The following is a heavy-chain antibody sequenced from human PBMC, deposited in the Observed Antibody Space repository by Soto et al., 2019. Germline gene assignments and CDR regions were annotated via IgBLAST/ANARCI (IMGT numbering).Heavy chain of an antibody. CDR3: ARGGVVRGNWFDP. CDR2: ISAHDSKT. V-gene: IGHV1-18*04. CDR1: DYTFTRSG. J-gene: IGHJ5*02. Sequence: QVQLVQSGAEVKKPGASVKVSCKASDYTFTRSGINWVRQAPGQGLEWMGWISAHDSKTNYAQNLHGRVTLTTDTSTSTAYMALRSLRSDDTAVYYCARGGVVRGNWFDPWGQGTLVTVSS. D-gene: IGHD3-10*01.